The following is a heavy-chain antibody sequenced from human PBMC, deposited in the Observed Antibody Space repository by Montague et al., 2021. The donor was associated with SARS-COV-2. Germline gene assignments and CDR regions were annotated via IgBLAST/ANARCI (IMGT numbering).Heavy chain of an antibody. CDR3: ARDRRYDVVNYYPDF. Sequence: SETLSLTRSVSGGSFDSENLFWGWIRQPPGKRLEWIGVISNGGRTFYNPSLKSRVTISVHTSRNQLSLNVKSVTAADTAVYYCARDRRYDVVNYYPDFWGQGTLVTVSS. V-gene: IGHV4-39*02. CDR1: GGSFDSENLF. D-gene: IGHD3-10*01. J-gene: IGHJ4*02. CDR2: ISNGGRT.